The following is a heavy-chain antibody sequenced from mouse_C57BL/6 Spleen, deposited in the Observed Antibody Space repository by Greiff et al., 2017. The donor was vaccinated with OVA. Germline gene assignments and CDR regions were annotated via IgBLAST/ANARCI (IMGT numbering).Heavy chain of an antibody. D-gene: IGHD2-4*01. Sequence: QVHVKQSGPGLVQPSQSLSITCTVSGFSLTSYGVHWVRQSPGKGLEWLGVIWSGGSTDYNAAFISRLSISKDNSKSHVFFKMNSLQADDTAIYYCARNLYDYHYFDYWGQGTTLTVSS. V-gene: IGHV2-2*01. CDR2: IWSGGST. CDR3: ARNLYDYHYFDY. J-gene: IGHJ2*01. CDR1: GFSLTSYG.